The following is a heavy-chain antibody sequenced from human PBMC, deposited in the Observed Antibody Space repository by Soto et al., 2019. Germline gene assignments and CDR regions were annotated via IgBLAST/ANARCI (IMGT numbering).Heavy chain of an antibody. CDR3: ARGTNSDC. D-gene: IGHD2-21*01. V-gene: IGHV3-53*01. CDR2: IYSGGNP. CDR1: GFSVGGNY. J-gene: IGHJ4*02. Sequence: EERLVQSGGGLVQPGGSLRLSCAASGFSVGGNYMSWVRQAPGKGLELVSLIYSGGNPFYADSMKGRFTLSRDNSNNMVYLQMDSLGAEDPAVSSCARGTNSDCWGQGTLVIVSS.